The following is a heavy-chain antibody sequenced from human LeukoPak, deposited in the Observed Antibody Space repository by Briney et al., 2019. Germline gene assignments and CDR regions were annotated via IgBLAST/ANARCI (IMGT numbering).Heavy chain of an antibody. Sequence: ASVKVSCKASGYTFTAYYMRWVRQATGQGLEWMGWMNPNSGNTGYAQKFQGRVTIPRNTSISTAYMELSSLRSEDTAVYYCARGFRVYCSSTSCRYYFDYWGQGTLVTVSS. J-gene: IGHJ4*02. D-gene: IGHD2-2*01. V-gene: IGHV1-8*03. CDR1: GYTFTAYY. CDR2: MNPNSGNT. CDR3: ARGFRVYCSSTSCRYYFDY.